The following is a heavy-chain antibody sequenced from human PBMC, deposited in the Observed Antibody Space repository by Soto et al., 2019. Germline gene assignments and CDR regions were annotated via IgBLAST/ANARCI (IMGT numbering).Heavy chain of an antibody. CDR2: INPSGGST. Sequence: ASVKVSCKASGYTFTSYYMHWVRQAPGQGLEWMGIINPSGGSTSYAQKFQGRVTMTRDTSTSTVYMELSSLRSEDTAMYYCARETSGGGYYYYGMDVWGQGTMVTVYS. CDR1: GYTFTSYY. J-gene: IGHJ6*02. V-gene: IGHV1-46*01. CDR3: ARETSGGGYYYYGMDV. D-gene: IGHD3-10*01.